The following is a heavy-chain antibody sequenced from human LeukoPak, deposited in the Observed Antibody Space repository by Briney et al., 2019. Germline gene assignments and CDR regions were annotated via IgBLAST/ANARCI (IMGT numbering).Heavy chain of an antibody. CDR3: AKDGTHRYYYDSSGYYDY. D-gene: IGHD3-22*01. Sequence: PGGSLRLSCAASGFTFSSYAMSWVRQAPGKGLEWVSAISGSGGSTYYADSVKGRFTISRDNSKNTLYLQMNSLRAEDTAVYYCAKDGTHRYYYDSSGYYDYWGQGTLVTVSS. J-gene: IGHJ4*02. V-gene: IGHV3-23*01. CDR2: ISGSGGST. CDR1: GFTFSSYA.